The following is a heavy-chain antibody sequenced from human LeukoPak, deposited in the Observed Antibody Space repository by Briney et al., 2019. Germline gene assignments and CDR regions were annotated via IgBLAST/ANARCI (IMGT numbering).Heavy chain of an antibody. CDR3: CRDLTSTWSFP. D-gene: IGHD6-13*01. V-gene: IGHV5-51*01. CDR1: GYSLTSYW. J-gene: IGHJ5*02. CDR2: IYPGDLRV. Sequence: GESLKISCQGFGYSLTSYWIGWVRQMPGKGMEWMGVIYPGDLRVRYNPSFQGQVTISVDKSINTAYLQWVSLRASDSAMYCACRDLTSTWSFPWGQGTLVTVSS.